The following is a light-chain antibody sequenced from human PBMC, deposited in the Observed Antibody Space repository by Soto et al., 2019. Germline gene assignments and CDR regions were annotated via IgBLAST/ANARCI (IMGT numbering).Light chain of an antibody. J-gene: IGKJ1*01. V-gene: IGKV1-5*01. CDR3: QQYETFSGT. Sequence: IHMPQTTSTLSASVRDRITVTCRASQSVSGWLAWYQQKPGKAPKLLIYDASALPRGVPSRFSGSGSGTKFTLTIASLQPDDFATYYCQQYETFSGTFGPGTKVDIK. CDR2: DAS. CDR1: QSVSGW.